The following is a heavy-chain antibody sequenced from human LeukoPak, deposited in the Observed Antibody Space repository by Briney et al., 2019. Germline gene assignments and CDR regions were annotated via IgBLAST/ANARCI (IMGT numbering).Heavy chain of an antibody. CDR2: ISGSGGST. D-gene: IGHD6-13*01. Sequence: GGSLRLSCAASGFTFSSYAMSWVRQAPGKGLEWVSAISGSGGSTYYADSVKGRFTISRDNSKNTLYLQMNSLRAEDTAVYYCARSQYSSSSPSDYWGQGTLVTVSS. J-gene: IGHJ4*02. CDR3: ARSQYSSSSPSDY. V-gene: IGHV3-23*01. CDR1: GFTFSSYA.